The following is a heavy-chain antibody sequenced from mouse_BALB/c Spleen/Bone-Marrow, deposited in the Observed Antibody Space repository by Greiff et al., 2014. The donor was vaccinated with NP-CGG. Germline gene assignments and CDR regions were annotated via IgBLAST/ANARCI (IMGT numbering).Heavy chain of an antibody. J-gene: IGHJ2*01. D-gene: IGHD1-1*01. CDR2: ITYSVST. CDR3: ARSVVATRYFDY. Sequence: EVQLVESGPGLVKPSQSLSLTCTVTGYSITSDYAWNWIRQFPGNKLEWMGYITYSVSTSYNPSLKSRISITRDTSKNQFFLQLNSVTTEDTATYYCARSVVATRYFDYWGQGTTLTVSS. V-gene: IGHV3-2*02. CDR1: GYSITSDYA.